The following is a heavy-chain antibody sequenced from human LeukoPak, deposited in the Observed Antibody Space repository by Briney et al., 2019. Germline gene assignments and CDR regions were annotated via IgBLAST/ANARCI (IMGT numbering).Heavy chain of an antibody. CDR2: IDPSGGST. CDR3: TRNGWVGAPQLGAFDT. Sequence: WAPVRISCKASGYSFTNYYLHWVRQAPGQGLEWMGKIDPSGGSTSYAQKFQGRVTMSRDTSTTTVYMELSSLRSEDMALYYCTRNGWVGAPQLGAFDTWGQGTMVTVSS. V-gene: IGHV1-46*01. D-gene: IGHD1-26*01. J-gene: IGHJ3*02. CDR1: GYSFTNYY.